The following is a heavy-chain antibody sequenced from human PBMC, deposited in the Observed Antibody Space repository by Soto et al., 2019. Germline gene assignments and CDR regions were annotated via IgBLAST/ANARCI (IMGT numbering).Heavy chain of an antibody. V-gene: IGHV4-59*01. Sequence: SETLSLTCTVSGGSISSYYWSWIRQPPGKGLEWIGYIYYIGSTNYNPSLKSRVTISVDTSKNQFSLKLSSVAAADTAVYYCARGLRRQLLNWFDPWGQGTLVTVS. D-gene: IGHD2-2*01. CDR3: ARGLRRQLLNWFDP. J-gene: IGHJ5*02. CDR1: GGSISSYY. CDR2: IYYIGST.